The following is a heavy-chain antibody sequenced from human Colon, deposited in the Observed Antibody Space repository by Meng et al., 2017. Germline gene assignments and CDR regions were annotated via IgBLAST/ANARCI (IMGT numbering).Heavy chain of an antibody. Sequence: QVQLQQWGAGLVKPSATLSLTCAVYVGSFSGYYWSWIRQPPGKGLEWIGEINHSGSPSYNPSLKSRVTISIDTSKNQLSLMLSSVTAADTAVYYCARRPTGIDYWGQGTLVTVSS. CDR1: VGSFSGYY. CDR3: ARRPTGIDY. J-gene: IGHJ4*02. D-gene: IGHD2-8*02. V-gene: IGHV4-34*01. CDR2: INHSGSP.